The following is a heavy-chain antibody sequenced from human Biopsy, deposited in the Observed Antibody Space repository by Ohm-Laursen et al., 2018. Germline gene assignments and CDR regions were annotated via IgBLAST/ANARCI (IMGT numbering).Heavy chain of an antibody. V-gene: IGHV1-18*01. Sequence: GSSVKVSCKTSGYSFNIYGITWVRQAPGQGLEWMGWVSGNNGNTNYAQKFQGRVTMTTDTSTRTAYMELRSLRSGDTAIYFCARDPGYDFWSGSDPFDIWGQGTLVTVS. J-gene: IGHJ3*02. D-gene: IGHD3-3*01. CDR2: VSGNNGNT. CDR3: ARDPGYDFWSGSDPFDI. CDR1: GYSFNIYG.